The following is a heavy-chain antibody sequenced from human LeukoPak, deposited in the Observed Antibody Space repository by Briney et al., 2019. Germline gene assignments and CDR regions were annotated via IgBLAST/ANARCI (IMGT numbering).Heavy chain of an antibody. CDR2: IYPGDSDT. CDR1: GYSFTSYW. CDR3: ATLTPGSDSPNWFDP. D-gene: IGHD2-21*02. Sequence: GEALKISCKGSGYSFTSYWIGWVRQMPGKGLEWMGIIYPGDSDTRYSPSFQGQVTISADKSISTAYLQWSRLKASDTAMSYCATLTPGSDSPNWFDPWGQGTLVTVSS. V-gene: IGHV5-51*01. J-gene: IGHJ5*02.